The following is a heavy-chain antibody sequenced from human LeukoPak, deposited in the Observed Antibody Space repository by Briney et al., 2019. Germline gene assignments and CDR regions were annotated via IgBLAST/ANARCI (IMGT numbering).Heavy chain of an antibody. D-gene: IGHD1-26*01. CDR1: GFTFGSYD. Sequence: GGSLRLSCAVSGFTFGSYDMSWVRQAPGKGLEWVSSLSTSSSYIYYADSVKGRFTVSRHNAKNSLYLQMNSLRAEDTAVYYCARDDGSYSRSPGFDSWGQGTLVTVSS. J-gene: IGHJ4*02. V-gene: IGHV3-21*01. CDR2: LSTSSSYI. CDR3: ARDDGSYSRSPGFDS.